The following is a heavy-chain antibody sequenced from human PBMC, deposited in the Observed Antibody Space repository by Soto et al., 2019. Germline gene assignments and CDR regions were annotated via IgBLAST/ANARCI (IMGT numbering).Heavy chain of an antibody. J-gene: IGHJ6*02. Sequence: PGGSLRLSCAASGFTFSSYAMSWVRQAPGKGLEWVSSISDGGGNTYYADSVKGRFTISGDNSKNTLYLQMNSLRAEDTAVYYCARPLNTYCSSTSCYGWEENYYYYYGMDVWGQGTTVTVSS. CDR2: ISDGGGNT. D-gene: IGHD2-2*01. CDR3: ARPLNTYCSSTSCYGWEENYYYYYGMDV. CDR1: GFTFSSYA. V-gene: IGHV3-23*01.